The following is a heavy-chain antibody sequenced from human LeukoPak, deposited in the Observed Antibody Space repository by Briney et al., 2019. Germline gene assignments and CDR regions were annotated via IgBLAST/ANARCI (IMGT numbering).Heavy chain of an antibody. CDR2: INHSGST. V-gene: IGHV4-34*01. Sequence: SETLSLTCAVYGGSFSGYYWSWIRQPPGKWLEWIGEINHSGSTNYNPSLKSRVTISVDTSKNQFSLKLSSVTAADTAVYYCARGGGIAVAGRIDYWGQGTLVTVSS. CDR3: ARGGGIAVAGRIDY. D-gene: IGHD6-19*01. CDR1: GGSFSGYY. J-gene: IGHJ4*02.